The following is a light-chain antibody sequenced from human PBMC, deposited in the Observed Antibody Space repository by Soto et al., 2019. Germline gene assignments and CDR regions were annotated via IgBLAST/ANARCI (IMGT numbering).Light chain of an antibody. V-gene: IGKV3-11*01. CDR3: QQRSNWPIT. Sequence: EMVFTQSPSTLSLSPGERATHSCRASQSVSRYLAWYQHKPGQAPRLLISYASRGATGIPSRSSGSGSGTDFTLTISSLEPEDFAVYYCQQRSNWPITFGQGTRLEIK. CDR1: QSVSRY. J-gene: IGKJ5*01. CDR2: YAS.